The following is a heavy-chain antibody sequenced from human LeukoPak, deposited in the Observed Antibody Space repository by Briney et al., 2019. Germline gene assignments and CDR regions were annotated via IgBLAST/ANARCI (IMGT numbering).Heavy chain of an antibody. V-gene: IGHV4-59*06. CDR1: GGSISSYY. J-gene: IGHJ5*02. CDR2: IYYSGST. D-gene: IGHD6-13*01. CDR3: AREAAAGTGVVWFDP. Sequence: SETLSLTCTVSGGSISSYYWSWIRQHPGKGLEWIGYIYYSGSTYYNPSLKSRVTISVDTSKNQFSLKLSSVTAADTAVYYCAREAAAGTGVVWFDPWGQGTLVTVSS.